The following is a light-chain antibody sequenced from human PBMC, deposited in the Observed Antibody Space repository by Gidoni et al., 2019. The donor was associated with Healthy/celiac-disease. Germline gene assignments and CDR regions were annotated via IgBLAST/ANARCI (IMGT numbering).Light chain of an antibody. CDR1: SSDVGCYNY. V-gene: IGLV2-14*01. J-gene: IGLJ3*02. CDR2: EVS. CDR3: SSYTSSSTLV. Sequence: QSALTQPASVSGSPGQSITISCTGTSSDVGCYNYVSWYQQHPGKAPKPMIYEVSNRPSGVSNRFSGSKSGNTASLTISGLQAEDEADYYCSSYTSSSTLVFGGGTKLTVL.